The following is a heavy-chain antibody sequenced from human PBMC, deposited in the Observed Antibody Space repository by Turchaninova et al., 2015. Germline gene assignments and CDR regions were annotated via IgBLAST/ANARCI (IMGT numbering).Heavy chain of an antibody. CDR3: ARKLTGGVGGFDI. V-gene: IGHV4-34*01. CDR1: GGSFSGYY. CDR2: ISHSGTT. D-gene: IGHD7-27*01. Sequence: VHLQQWGAGLLRPSETLSLTCAVYGGSFSGYYWPWVRQPPGKGLEWIGEISHSGTTNYNPSLKSRVTISVDTSKNQFSLKLNSVTAADTAVYYCARKLTGGVGGFDIWGQGTMVTVSS. J-gene: IGHJ3*02.